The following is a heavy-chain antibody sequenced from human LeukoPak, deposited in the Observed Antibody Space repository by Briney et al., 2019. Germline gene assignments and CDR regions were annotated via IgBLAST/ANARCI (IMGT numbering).Heavy chain of an antibody. CDR1: GGTFTSYA. D-gene: IGHD4-11*01. J-gene: IGHJ5*02. CDR2: IIPIFGIA. V-gene: IGHV1-69*04. Sequence: SVKVSCKASGGTFTSYAMSWVRQAPGQGLEWMGRIIPIFGIANYAKKFQGRVTITADKSTSTAYLELSSMRSEDTVVYYCGREEDSNPMDNWFDLWGEGTLVTVSS. CDR3: GREEDSNPMDNWFDL.